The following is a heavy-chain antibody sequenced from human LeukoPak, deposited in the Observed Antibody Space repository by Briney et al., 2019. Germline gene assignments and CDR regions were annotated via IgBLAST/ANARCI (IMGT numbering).Heavy chain of an antibody. J-gene: IGHJ4*02. CDR1: GCTISDYY. CDR2: ISCSGSTI. V-gene: IGHV3-11*01. D-gene: IGHD6-13*01. CDR3: AKDMTPLIAAAGSGSNTLDY. Sequence: PGESLSLSSAASGCTISDYYRSWIRQPPGKGLEWVSYISCSGSTIYYPASMKGRFTITRDNAKNSMYLKMNSLRAEDTAVYYCAKDMTPLIAAAGSGSNTLDYWGQGTLVTVSS.